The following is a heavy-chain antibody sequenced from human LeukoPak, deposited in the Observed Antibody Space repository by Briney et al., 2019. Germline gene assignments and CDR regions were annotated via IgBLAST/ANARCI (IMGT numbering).Heavy chain of an antibody. CDR3: ARSEYYYDSSGYSQMDY. J-gene: IGHJ4*02. D-gene: IGHD3-22*01. CDR2: MNPNSGNT. V-gene: IGHV1-8*03. Sequence: ASVKVSCKASGYTFTSYDINWVRQAPGQGLEWMGWMNPNSGNTGYAQKFQGRVAITRNTSISTAYMELSSLRSEDTAVYYCARSEYYYDSSGYSQMDYWGQGTLVTVSS. CDR1: GYTFTSYD.